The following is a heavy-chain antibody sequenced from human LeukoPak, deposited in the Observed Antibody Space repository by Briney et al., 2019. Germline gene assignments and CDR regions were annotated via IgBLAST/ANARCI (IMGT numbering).Heavy chain of an antibody. D-gene: IGHD3-10*01. CDR1: GFTFSSYW. CDR3: ARDLILSGIRYYGSGSPPEPYYYYYGMDV. Sequence: GGSLRVSCAASGFTFSSYWMSWVRQAPGKGLEWVANIKQDGSEKYYVDSVKGRFTISRDNAKNSLYLQMNSLRAEDTAVYYCARDLILSGIRYYGSGSPPEPYYYYYGMDVWGQRTTVTVSS. V-gene: IGHV3-7*04. CDR2: IKQDGSEK. J-gene: IGHJ6*02.